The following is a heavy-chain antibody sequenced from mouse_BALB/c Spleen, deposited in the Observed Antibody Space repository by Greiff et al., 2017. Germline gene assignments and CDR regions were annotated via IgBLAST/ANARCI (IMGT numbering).Heavy chain of an antibody. D-gene: IGHD1-1*01. J-gene: IGHJ2*01. CDR3: ARRGTTVVAGGFDY. Sequence: EVQRVESGGDLVKPGGSLKLSCAASGFTFSSYGMSWVRQTPDKRLEWVATISSGGSYTYYPDSVKGRFTISRDNAKNTLYLQMSSLKSEDTAMYYCARRGTTVVAGGFDYWGQGTTLTVSS. CDR2: ISSGGSYT. CDR1: GFTFSSYG. V-gene: IGHV5-6*01.